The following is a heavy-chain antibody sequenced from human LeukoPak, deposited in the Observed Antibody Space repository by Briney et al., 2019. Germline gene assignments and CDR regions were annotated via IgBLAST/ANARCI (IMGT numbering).Heavy chain of an antibody. Sequence: GGSLRLSCAASGFTFSSSAMTWVRQAPGKGLEWVSTITVDGGDTNYADSVKGRFTISRDNAKNSLYLQMNSLRAEDTAVYYCARVYRLDGYNPDAFDIWGQGTMVTVSS. CDR1: GFTFSSSA. J-gene: IGHJ3*02. D-gene: IGHD5-24*01. CDR3: ARVYRLDGYNPDAFDI. CDR2: ITVDGGDT. V-gene: IGHV3-23*01.